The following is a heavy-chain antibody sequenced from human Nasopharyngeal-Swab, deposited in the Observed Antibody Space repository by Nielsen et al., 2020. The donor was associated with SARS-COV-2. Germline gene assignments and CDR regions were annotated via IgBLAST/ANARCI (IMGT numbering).Heavy chain of an antibody. CDR3: ARGPITLRWWFDP. J-gene: IGHJ5*01. CDR2: VYSNGSP. D-gene: IGHD2-21*01. CDR1: GGSISSYY. V-gene: IGHV4-4*07. Sequence: ESLKISCTVSGGSISSYYWSWIRQPAGKRLEWIGRVYSNGSPNYNPSLKSRVTMSADTSKNQFSLKLTSVTAADTAVYYCARGPITLRWWFDPWGQGTLVTVSS.